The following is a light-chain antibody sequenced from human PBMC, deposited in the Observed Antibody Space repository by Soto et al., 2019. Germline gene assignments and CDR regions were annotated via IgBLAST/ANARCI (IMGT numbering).Light chain of an antibody. CDR1: SSNIGSNP. CDR3: AAWDASLNGVV. V-gene: IGLV1-44*01. CDR2: DN. Sequence: QSVLTQPPSASGTPGLRVTFSCSGSSSNIGSNPVSWYQLLPGTAPKLLIYDNERPSGVPDRFSGSKSGTSASLAISGLHSEDEADSYCAAWDASLNGVVFGGGTKVTVL. J-gene: IGLJ2*01.